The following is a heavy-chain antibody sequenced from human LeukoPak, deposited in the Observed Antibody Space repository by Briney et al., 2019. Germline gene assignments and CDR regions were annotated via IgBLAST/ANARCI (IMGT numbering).Heavy chain of an antibody. Sequence: ETLSLTCAVYDESFSGSYWSWIRQPPGKGLEWLSDISPRGGGTYYEDSVKGRFTISRDDSKNTLSLQMNSLRVEDTAVYYCARDLAWGAFDYWGQGTLVTVSS. D-gene: IGHD7-27*01. CDR1: DESFSGSY. J-gene: IGHJ4*02. CDR3: ARDLAWGAFDY. V-gene: IGHV3-23*01. CDR2: ISPRGGGT.